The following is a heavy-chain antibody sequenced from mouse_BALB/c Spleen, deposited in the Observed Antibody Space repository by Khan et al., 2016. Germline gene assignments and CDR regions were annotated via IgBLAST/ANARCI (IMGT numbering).Heavy chain of an antibody. CDR3: AKGDGYGNAMDY. CDR1: GFTFSDYY. CDR2: ISDGGSYT. V-gene: IGHV5-4*02. J-gene: IGHJ4*01. D-gene: IGHD1-2*01. Sequence: EVELVESGGGLVKPGGSLKLSCAASGFTFSDYYMYWFRQTPEKRLEWVATISDGGSYTYYPDSVKGRFTISRDNAKNNLYLQMSSLKSEDTAMYYCAKGDGYGNAMDYWGQGTSVTVSS.